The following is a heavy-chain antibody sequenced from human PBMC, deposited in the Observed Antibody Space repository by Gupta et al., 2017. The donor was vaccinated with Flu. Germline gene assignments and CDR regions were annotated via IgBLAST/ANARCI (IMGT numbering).Heavy chain of an antibody. J-gene: IGHJ3*02. CDR2: ISDGGGTI. V-gene: IGHV3-23*01. CDR1: GFTFRSYS. CDR3: AKYYDTGLSRAFDI. D-gene: IGHD3-22*01. Sequence: EVQLLESGGGLVQPGVSLRLSCKASGFTFRSYSMTWVRQAPGKGLGWVSVISDGGGTILNADSVKGRFTISRDDSGNTLYLQMNSLRAEDTAIYYCAKYYDTGLSRAFDIWGQGTMVTVSS.